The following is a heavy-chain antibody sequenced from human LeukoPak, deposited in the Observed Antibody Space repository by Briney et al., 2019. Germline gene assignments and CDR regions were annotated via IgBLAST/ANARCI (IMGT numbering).Heavy chain of an antibody. CDR1: GFTFSSYG. CDR2: ISYDGSNK. CDR3: ARDRPRQWDNYYDSSGFDY. J-gene: IGHJ4*02. D-gene: IGHD3-22*01. V-gene: IGHV3-30*03. Sequence: GGSLRLSCAASGFTFSSYGMHWVRQAPGKGLEWVAVISYDGSNKYYADSVKGRFTISRDNSKNTLYLQMNSLRAEDTAVYYCARDRPRQWDNYYDSSGFDYWGQGTLVTVSS.